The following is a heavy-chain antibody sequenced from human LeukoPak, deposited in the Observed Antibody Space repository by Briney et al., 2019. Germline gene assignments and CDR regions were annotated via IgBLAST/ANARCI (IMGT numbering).Heavy chain of an antibody. Sequence: SETLSLTCTVSGGSISSYYWSWIRQPPGKGLECIGYIYYSGSTNYNPSLKGRVTISVDTSKNQFSLKLSSVTAADTAVYYCAREGYDGSGIDYWGQGTLVTVSS. V-gene: IGHV4-59*01. D-gene: IGHD3-22*01. CDR1: GGSISSYY. J-gene: IGHJ4*02. CDR2: IYYSGST. CDR3: AREGYDGSGIDY.